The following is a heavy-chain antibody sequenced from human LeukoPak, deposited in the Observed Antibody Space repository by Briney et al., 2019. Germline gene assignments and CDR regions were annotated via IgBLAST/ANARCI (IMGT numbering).Heavy chain of an antibody. D-gene: IGHD1-7*01. CDR1: GGSISSHY. J-gene: IGHJ3*02. V-gene: IGHV4-4*07. Sequence: SETLSLTCTVSGGSISSHYWSWIRQPAGKGLEWIGRVYTSGSTNYNPSLKSRVTMSVDTSKKQLSLKLTSVTAADTAVYYCAREGYNWNYEHAFDIWGRGTMVTVSS. CDR3: AREGYNWNYEHAFDI. CDR2: VYTSGST.